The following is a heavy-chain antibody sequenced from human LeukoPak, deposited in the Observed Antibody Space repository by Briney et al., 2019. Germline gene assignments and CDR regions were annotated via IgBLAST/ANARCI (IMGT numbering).Heavy chain of an antibody. CDR1: GYNFMNYG. J-gene: IGHJ6*03. CDR2: IGPKNGNT. D-gene: IGHD5/OR15-5a*01. V-gene: IGHV1-18*01. CDR3: ARRHSVLTDPLSHYYYYMDV. Sequence: ASVKVSCKASGYNFMNYGISWVRQAPGQGLEWMRWIGPKNGNTNFGQNFLGRVTLTADTSTTTVYMELTSLRSDDTATYYCARRHSVLTDPLSHYYYYMDVRGKGTTVIVSS.